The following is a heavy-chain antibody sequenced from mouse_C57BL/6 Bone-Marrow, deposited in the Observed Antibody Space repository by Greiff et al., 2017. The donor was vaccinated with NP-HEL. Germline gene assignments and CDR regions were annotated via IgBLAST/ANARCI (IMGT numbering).Heavy chain of an antibody. Sequence: QVQLQQSGPELVKPGASVKISCKASGYAFSSSWMNWVKQRPGKGLEWIGRIYPGDGDTNYNGKFKGKATLTADKSSSTAYMQLSSLTSEDSAVYFCARDYGRVYLGVWRTGTTVTVSS. CDR2: IYPGDGDT. CDR1: GYAFSSSW. CDR3: ARDYGRVYLGV. J-gene: IGHJ1*03. V-gene: IGHV1-82*01. D-gene: IGHD1-1*01.